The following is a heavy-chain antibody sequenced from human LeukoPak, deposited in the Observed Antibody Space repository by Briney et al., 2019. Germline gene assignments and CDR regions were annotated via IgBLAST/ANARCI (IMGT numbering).Heavy chain of an antibody. CDR1: GFTFSSYG. V-gene: IGHV3-30*03. J-gene: IGHJ3*02. D-gene: IGHD6-6*01. CDR3: ARDTPSIAARLDAFDI. CDR2: ISYDGSNK. Sequence: GGSLRLSCAASGFTFSSYGMHWVRQAPGKGLEWVAVISYDGSNKYYADSVKGRFTISRDNSKNTLYLQMNSLRAEDTAVYYCARDTPSIAARLDAFDIWGQGTMVTVSS.